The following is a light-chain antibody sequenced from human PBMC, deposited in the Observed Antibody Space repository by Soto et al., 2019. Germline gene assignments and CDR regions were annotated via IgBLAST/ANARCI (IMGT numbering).Light chain of an antibody. CDR3: QQYGSSPET. CDR2: GAS. J-gene: IGKJ1*01. Sequence: ILSTQSSGTLSLSPGERATLSCRASPLVSSSYLAWYQQKPGQAPRLLIYGASSSATGIPDRSSGSGSGTDFTLTISRLEPEDFAVYYCQQYGSSPETFGQGTKVDIK. CDR1: PLVSSSY. V-gene: IGKV3-20*01.